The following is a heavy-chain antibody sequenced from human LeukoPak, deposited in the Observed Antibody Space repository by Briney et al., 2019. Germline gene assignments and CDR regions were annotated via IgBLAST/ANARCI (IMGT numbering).Heavy chain of an antibody. CDR2: ISSSGGII. CDR1: GFTFSNYY. V-gene: IGHV3-11*04. Sequence: PGGSLRLSCVASGFTFSNYYMGWNRQAPGRGLEWISDISSSGGIIYYADSVKGRFTISRDNPKNSLFLQMNSLRVDDTAVYYCARDHLNGFDVWGQGTMLTVSS. CDR3: ARDHLNGFDV. J-gene: IGHJ3*01.